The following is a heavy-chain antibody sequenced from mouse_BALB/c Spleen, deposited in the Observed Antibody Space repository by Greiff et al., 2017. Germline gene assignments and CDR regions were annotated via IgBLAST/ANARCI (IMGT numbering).Heavy chain of an antibody. CDR3: ARATVVRNFDV. J-gene: IGHJ1*01. V-gene: IGHV14-3*02. CDR1: GFTITDTY. CDR2: IDPANGNT. Sequence: VQLQQSGAELVTPAPSVTLSCTASGFTITDTYMHWVRQRPEQGLEWIGRIDPANGNTNYYPQFHGKATITAHASSNTACLQLSSLTSEDTAVSYWARATVVRNFDVWGAGTTVTVSS. D-gene: IGHD1-1*01.